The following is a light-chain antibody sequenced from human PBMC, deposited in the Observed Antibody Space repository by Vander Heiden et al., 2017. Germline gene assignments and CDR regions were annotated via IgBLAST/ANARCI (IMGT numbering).Light chain of an antibody. CDR1: QSLLHSNGYNY. V-gene: IGKV2-28*01. CDR3: MQAIQTPT. J-gene: IGKJ4*01. CDR2: LGS. Sequence: DIVMTQSPLSLPVTPGEPASISCRSSQSLLHSNGYNYLDWYLQKPGQSPQLLIYLGSNRASGVPDRFSGSGSGTDFTLTISRVEAEDVGVYYCMQAIQTPTFGGGTKVEIK.